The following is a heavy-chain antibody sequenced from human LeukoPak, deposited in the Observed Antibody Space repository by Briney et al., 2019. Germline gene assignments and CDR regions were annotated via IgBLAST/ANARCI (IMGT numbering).Heavy chain of an antibody. V-gene: IGHV3-9*01. J-gene: IGHJ4*02. CDR1: GFTFDDYA. CDR3: AKGHTSSSLSLFDY. CDR2: ISWNSGSI. D-gene: IGHD6-6*01. Sequence: PGRSLRLSCAATGFTFDDYAMHWVRQAPGKGLEWVSGISWNSGSIGYADSVKGRFTISRDNAKNSLYLQMNSLRAEDTALYYCAKGHTSSSLSLFDYWGQGTLVTVSS.